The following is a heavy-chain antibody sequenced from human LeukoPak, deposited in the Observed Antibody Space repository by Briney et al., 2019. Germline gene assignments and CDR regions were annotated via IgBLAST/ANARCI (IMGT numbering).Heavy chain of an antibody. CDR1: GFTFSSYG. CDR2: IRYDGSNK. Sequence: PGGSLRLSCAASGFTFSSYGMHWVRQAPGKGLEWVAFIRYDGSNKYYADSAKGRFTISRDNAQNSLYLQINSLRAEDTAVYYCAREKGIMIRKMAFEMWGQGTMVTVSS. CDR3: AREKGIMIRKMAFEM. J-gene: IGHJ3*02. V-gene: IGHV3-30*02. D-gene: IGHD3-16*01.